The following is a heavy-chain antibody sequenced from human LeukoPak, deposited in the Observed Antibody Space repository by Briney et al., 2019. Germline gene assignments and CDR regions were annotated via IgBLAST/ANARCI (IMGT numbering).Heavy chain of an antibody. CDR3: VSFYETY. CDR1: GNYW. V-gene: IGHV3-74*01. CDR2: INGDGSWT. Sequence: GGSLRLSCAASGNYWMHWVRQAPGKGLVWVSHINGDGSWTTYADSVKGRFTISKDNAKNTVYLQMSNLRAEDTAVYYCVSFYETYWGRGTLVTVSS. J-gene: IGHJ4*02. D-gene: IGHD2-2*01.